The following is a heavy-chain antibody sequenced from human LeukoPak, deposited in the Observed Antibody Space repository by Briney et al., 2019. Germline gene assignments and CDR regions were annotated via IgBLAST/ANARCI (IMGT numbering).Heavy chain of an antibody. V-gene: IGHV3-21*01. Sequence: PGGSLRLSCAASGFTFSSYSMNWVRQAPGKGLQWVSSISTTSSYIYYAHSVKGRFTISRDNAKSSLFLQMNSLRAEDTAVYYCARDRGYYYDSSGNPMGYYYYGMDVWGQGTTVTVSS. J-gene: IGHJ6*02. D-gene: IGHD3-22*01. CDR1: GFTFSSYS. CDR3: ARDRGYYYDSSGNPMGYYYYGMDV. CDR2: ISTTSSYI.